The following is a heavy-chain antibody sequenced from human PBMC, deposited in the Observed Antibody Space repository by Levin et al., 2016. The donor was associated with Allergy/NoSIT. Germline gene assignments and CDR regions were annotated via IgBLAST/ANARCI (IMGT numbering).Heavy chain of an antibody. Sequence: SETLSLTCTVSGGSVSSGSYYWSWIRQPPGKGLEWIGYIYYSGSTNYNPSLKSRVTISVDTSKNQFSLKLSSVTAADTAVYYCARGFGQQLPLRDWGQGTLVTVSS. CDR3: ARGFGQQLPLRD. CDR2: IYYSGST. V-gene: IGHV4-61*01. CDR1: GGSVSSGSYY. D-gene: IGHD6-13*01. J-gene: IGHJ4*02.